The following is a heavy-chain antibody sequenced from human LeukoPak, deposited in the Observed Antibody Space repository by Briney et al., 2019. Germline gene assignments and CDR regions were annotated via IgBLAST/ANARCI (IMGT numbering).Heavy chain of an antibody. CDR1: GYSFTSYW. D-gene: IGHD2-15*01. V-gene: IGHV5-51*01. Sequence: GESLKISCKGSGYSFTSYWIGWVRQMPGKGLEWMGIIYPGDSDTRYSPSFQGQVTISADKSISTAYLQWSSLKASDTAMYYCARHRGVAATRTAFDIWGQGTMVTVSS. CDR2: IYPGDSDT. CDR3: ARHRGVAATRTAFDI. J-gene: IGHJ3*02.